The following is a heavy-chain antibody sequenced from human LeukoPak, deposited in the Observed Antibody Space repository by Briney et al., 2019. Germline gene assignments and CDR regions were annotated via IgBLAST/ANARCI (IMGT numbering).Heavy chain of an antibody. Sequence: GASVKVSCKASGYTFTGYYMHWVRQAPGQGLEWMGWINPNSGGTNYAQKFQGRVTMTRDTSISTAYMELSRLRSDDTAVYYCASYSAAGPQNYYYYYGMDVWGQGTTVTVSS. V-gene: IGHV1-2*02. J-gene: IGHJ6*02. CDR1: GYTFTGYY. CDR2: INPNSGGT. D-gene: IGHD6-13*01. CDR3: ASYSAAGPQNYYYYYGMDV.